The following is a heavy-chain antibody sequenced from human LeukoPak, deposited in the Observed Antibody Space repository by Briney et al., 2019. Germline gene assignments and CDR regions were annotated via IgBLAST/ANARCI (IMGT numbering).Heavy chain of an antibody. CDR2: INPNSGGT. V-gene: IGHV1-2*02. Sequence: ASVKASCKASGYTFTGYYMHWVRQAPGQGLEWMGWINPNSGGTNYAQKFQGRVTMTRDTSISTAYMELSRLRSDDTAVYYCARDLSGWDAFDIWGQGTMVTVSS. CDR1: GYTFTGYY. D-gene: IGHD6-19*01. CDR3: ARDLSGWDAFDI. J-gene: IGHJ3*02.